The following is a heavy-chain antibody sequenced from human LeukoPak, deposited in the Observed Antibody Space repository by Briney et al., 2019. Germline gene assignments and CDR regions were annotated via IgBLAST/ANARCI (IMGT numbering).Heavy chain of an antibody. V-gene: IGHV4-59*01. CDR3: ARGGGSSLPFDF. CDR2: IYDSGSS. D-gene: IGHD6-6*01. Sequence: SETLSLTCTVSGGSISSYYWSWIGQPPGKGLDGMGWIGNIYDSGSSYFNPSLRSPVTISVDTSKIQFSLKLSSVTAADTAVYYCARGGGSSLPFDFWGQGTLVTVSS. CDR1: GGSISSYY. J-gene: IGHJ4*02.